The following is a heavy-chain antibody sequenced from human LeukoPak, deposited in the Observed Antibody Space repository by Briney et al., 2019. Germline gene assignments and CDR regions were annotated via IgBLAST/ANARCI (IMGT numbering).Heavy chain of an antibody. V-gene: IGHV4-61*02. D-gene: IGHD3-3*01. CDR1: GGSISSGSYY. CDR2: IYTSGST. Sequence: PSQTLSLTCTVSGGSISSGSYYWSWIRQPAGKGLEWIGRIYTSGSTNYNPSLKSRVTISVDTSKNQSSLKLSSVTAADTAVYYCASIASPPLRYYDFWSGYYNDAFDIWGQGTMVTVSS. J-gene: IGHJ3*02. CDR3: ASIASPPLRYYDFWSGYYNDAFDI.